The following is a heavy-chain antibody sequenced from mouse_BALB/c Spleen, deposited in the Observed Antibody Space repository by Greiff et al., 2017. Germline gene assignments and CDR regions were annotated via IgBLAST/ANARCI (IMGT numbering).Heavy chain of an antibody. CDR3: ASSYGNYEGY. CDR2: IDPANGNT. J-gene: IGHJ2*01. V-gene: IGHV1-54*02. Sequence: QVQLQQSGAELVRPGTSVKVSCKASGYAFTNYLIEWVKQRPGQGLEWIGRIDPANGNTKYDPKFQGKATITADTSSNTAYLQLSSLTSEDTAVYYCASSYGNYEGYWGQGTTLTVSS. D-gene: IGHD2-10*02. CDR1: GYAFTNYL.